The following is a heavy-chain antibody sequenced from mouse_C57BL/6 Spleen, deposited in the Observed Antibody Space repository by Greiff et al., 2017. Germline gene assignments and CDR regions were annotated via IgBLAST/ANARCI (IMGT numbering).Heavy chain of an antibody. D-gene: IGHD2-4*01. CDR3: ASDDYDGAWFAY. CDR1: GYTFTSYW. V-gene: IGHV1-55*01. Sequence: VQLQQPGAELVKPGASVKMSCKASGYTFTSYWITWVKQRPGQGLEWIGDIYPGSGSTNYNEKFKSKATLTVDTSSSTAYMQLSSLTSEDSAVYYGASDDYDGAWFAYWGQGTLVTVSA. CDR2: IYPGSGST. J-gene: IGHJ3*01.